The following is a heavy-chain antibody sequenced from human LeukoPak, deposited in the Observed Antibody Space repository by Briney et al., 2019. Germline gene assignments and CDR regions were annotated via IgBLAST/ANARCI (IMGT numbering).Heavy chain of an antibody. CDR2: IYSGETT. Sequence: PGGSLRLSCAASGFTFSSYWMHWVRQAPGKGLEWVSVIYSGETTYYTDSVKGRFTISRHNSRNTLYLQMNSLRAEDTAVYYCARDLRGGNFDSWGQGILVTVSS. V-gene: IGHV3-53*04. CDR3: ARDLRGGNFDS. J-gene: IGHJ4*02. D-gene: IGHD2-15*01. CDR1: GFTFSSYW.